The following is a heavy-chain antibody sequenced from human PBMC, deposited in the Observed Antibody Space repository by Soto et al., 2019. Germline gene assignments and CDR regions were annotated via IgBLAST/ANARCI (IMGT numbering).Heavy chain of an antibody. J-gene: IGHJ6*02. CDR2: IYYSGST. D-gene: IGHD6-19*01. V-gene: IGHV4-59*01. CDR1: GGSISSYY. CDR3: ARVSAVAGGAMDV. Sequence: SETLSLTCTVSGGSISSYYWSWIRQPPGKGLEWIGYIYYSGSTNYNPSLKSRVTISIDTSKNQFSLKLSSVTAADTAVYYCARVSAVAGGAMDVWGQGTTVTVSS.